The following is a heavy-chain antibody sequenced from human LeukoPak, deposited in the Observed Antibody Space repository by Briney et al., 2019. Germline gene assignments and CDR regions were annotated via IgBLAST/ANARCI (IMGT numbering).Heavy chain of an antibody. CDR1: GSTFSTYT. CDR3: ARGRVSVTGAIDAFHI. CDR2: ISSGSGEI. D-gene: IGHD7-27*01. J-gene: IGHJ3*02. V-gene: IGHV3-21*01. Sequence: PGGSLRLSCTASGSTFSTYTMNWVRQAPGKGLEWVSSISSGSGEIYYADSVKGRLTISRDNTKNSLYLQMNSLRAEDTAVYYCARGRVSVTGAIDAFHIWGQGTMVTVSS.